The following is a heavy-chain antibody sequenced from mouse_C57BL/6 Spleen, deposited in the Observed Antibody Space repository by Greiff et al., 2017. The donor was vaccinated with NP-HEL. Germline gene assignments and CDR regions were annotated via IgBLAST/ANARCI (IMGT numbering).Heavy chain of an antibody. CDR1: GFTFSSYA. CDR3: ARDRYGRGFDY. Sequence: EVMLVESGGGLVKPGGSLKLSCAASGFTFSSYAMSWVRQTPDKRLEWVATISDGGSYTYYPDNVKGRFTISRDNAKNNLYLQMSHLKSEDTAMYYCARDRYGRGFDYWGQGTTLTVSS. CDR2: ISDGGSYT. J-gene: IGHJ2*01. D-gene: IGHD1-1*01. V-gene: IGHV5-4*01.